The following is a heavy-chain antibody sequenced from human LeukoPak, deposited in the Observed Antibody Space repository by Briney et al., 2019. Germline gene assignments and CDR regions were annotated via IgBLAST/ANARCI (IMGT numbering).Heavy chain of an antibody. CDR2: IYYSGST. CDR1: GGSISSSSYY. J-gene: IGHJ4*02. CDR3: ARVGSSWTFDY. Sequence: SETLSLTCTVSGGSISSSSYYWGWIRRPPGKGLEWIGSIYYSGSTYYNPSLKSRVTISVDTSKNQFSLKLSSVTAADTAVYYCARVGSSWTFDYWGQGTLVTVSS. V-gene: IGHV4-39*07. D-gene: IGHD6-13*01.